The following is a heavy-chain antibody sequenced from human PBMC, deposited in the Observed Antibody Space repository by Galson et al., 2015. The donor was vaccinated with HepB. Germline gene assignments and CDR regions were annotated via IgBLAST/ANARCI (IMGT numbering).Heavy chain of an antibody. D-gene: IGHD1-26*01. CDR1: GGSITSGGYY. CDR2: IYYSGST. J-gene: IGHJ4*02. V-gene: IGHV4-31*11. CDR3: ARVRGNYSFDY. Sequence: TLSLTCAVSGGSITSGGYYWSWIRQHPGKGLEWMGYIYYSGSTYYNPSLRSRATISVDTSKNQFSLKLTSVTAADTAVYYCARVRGNYSFDYWGQGTLVTVSP.